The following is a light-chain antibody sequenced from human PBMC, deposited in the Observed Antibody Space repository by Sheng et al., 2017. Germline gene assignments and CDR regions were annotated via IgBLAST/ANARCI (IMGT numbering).Light chain of an antibody. CDR3: QHYGGSKWT. V-gene: IGKV3-20*01. CDR1: QSVSSSH. Sequence: EIVLTQSPGTLSLSPGERATLSCRASQSVSSSHLAWYQQKPGQAPRLLIYGASNRAIGIPDRFSGSGSGTDFTLTISRLEPEDFAVFYCQHYGGSKWTFGQGTKVEIK. J-gene: IGKJ1*01. CDR2: GAS.